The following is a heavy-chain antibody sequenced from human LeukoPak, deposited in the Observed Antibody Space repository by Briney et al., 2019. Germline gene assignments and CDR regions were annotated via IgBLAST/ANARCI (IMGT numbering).Heavy chain of an antibody. CDR3: ARAAGMDV. CDR1: GFTFSNYA. CDR2: ISYAGSNK. V-gene: IGHV3-30*04. J-gene: IGHJ6*02. Sequence: GGSLRLSCAASGFTFSNYAMHWVRQAPGKGLEWVAVISYAGSNKYYADSVKGRFTISRDKSKNTLYLQMNSLRVDDTAVYYRARAAGMDVWGQGTTVTVSS.